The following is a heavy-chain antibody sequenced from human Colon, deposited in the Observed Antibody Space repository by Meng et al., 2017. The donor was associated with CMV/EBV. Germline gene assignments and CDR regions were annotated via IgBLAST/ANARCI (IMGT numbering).Heavy chain of an antibody. Sequence: GSLRLSCTMSGGSFTSESYRWDWVRQSPGKGLEWIGNIHYRGRTFYNPSFRSRLTISMDTSKNQFSLRLRSVTAADTAVYYCARDPAGMVMPAARGYFDSWGQGTLVTVSS. V-gene: IGHV4-39*02. CDR3: ARDPAGMVMPAARGYFDS. J-gene: IGHJ4*02. D-gene: IGHD2-2*01. CDR1: GGSFTSESYR. CDR2: IHYRGRT.